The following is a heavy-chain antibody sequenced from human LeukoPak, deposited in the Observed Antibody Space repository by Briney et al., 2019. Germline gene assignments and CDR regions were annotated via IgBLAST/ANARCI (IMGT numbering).Heavy chain of an antibody. D-gene: IGHD1-26*01. V-gene: IGHV3-13*01. CDR3: VRAHVGAGLAFDI. J-gene: IGHJ3*02. Sequence: GGSLRLSCAASGFSFSSYDMHGVRHAAGKGLEWVSAISIAGDTYYPDSVKGRFTISRENAKNSFYLQMNSLTAGDTAVYYCVRAHVGAGLAFDIWGQGTMVTVSS. CDR2: ISIAGDT. CDR1: GFSFSSYD.